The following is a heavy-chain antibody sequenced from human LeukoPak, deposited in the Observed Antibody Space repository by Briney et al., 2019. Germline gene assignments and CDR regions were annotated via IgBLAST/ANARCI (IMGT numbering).Heavy chain of an antibody. V-gene: IGHV3-21*01. D-gene: IGHD6-6*01. CDR3: ARVEYSSSSGYYFDY. J-gene: IGHJ4*02. Sequence: GGSLRLSCAASGFTFSSYSMNWVRQAPGKGLEWVSSISSSSSYIYYADSVKGRFTISRDNAKNPLYLQMNSLRAEDTAVYYCARVEYSSSSGYYFDYWGQGTLVTVSS. CDR1: GFTFSSYS. CDR2: ISSSSSYI.